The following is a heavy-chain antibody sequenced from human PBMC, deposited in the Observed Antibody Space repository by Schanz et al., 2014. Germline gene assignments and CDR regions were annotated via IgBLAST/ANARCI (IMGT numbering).Heavy chain of an antibody. CDR2: IWSDGTNV. CDR1: GFTFSSYD. V-gene: IGHV3-33*06. CDR3: AKGPYYYYYMDV. Sequence: QVQLVESGGGVVQPGRSLRLSCAASGFTFSSYDVFWVRQAPGKGLEWAAVIWSDGTNVYYADSVKGRFTISGDSSKYTVYLQMNSLRADDTAVYYCAKGPYYYYYMDVWGNGTTVAVSS. J-gene: IGHJ6*03.